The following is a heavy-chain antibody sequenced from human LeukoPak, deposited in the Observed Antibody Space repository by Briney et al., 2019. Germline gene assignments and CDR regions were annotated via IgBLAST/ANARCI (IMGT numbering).Heavy chain of an antibody. CDR3: TKRARMGIAAAGDGFHI. CDR2: ISWDSAAI. D-gene: IGHD6-13*01. V-gene: IGHV3-9*01. Sequence: GGSLRLSCAASGFTVSSSYMSWVRQAPGKGLEWVSGISWDSAAIGYADSVRGRFTLSRDNAKNSLFLQMSSLRVEDTALYYCTKRARMGIAAAGDGFHIWGQGTMVTVSS. CDR1: GFTVSSSY. J-gene: IGHJ3*02.